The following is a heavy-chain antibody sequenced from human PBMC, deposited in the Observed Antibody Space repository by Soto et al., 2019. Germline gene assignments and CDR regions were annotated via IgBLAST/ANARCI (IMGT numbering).Heavy chain of an antibody. Sequence: KPSETLSLTCTVSGGSISSSSYYWGWIRQPPGKGLEWIGSIYYSGSTYYNPSLKSRVTISVDTSKNQFSLKLSSVTAADTAVYYCARIVVAVNWFDPWGQGTLVTVSS. CDR1: GGSISSSSYY. CDR2: IYYSGST. D-gene: IGHD3-22*01. CDR3: ARIVVAVNWFDP. J-gene: IGHJ5*02. V-gene: IGHV4-39*01.